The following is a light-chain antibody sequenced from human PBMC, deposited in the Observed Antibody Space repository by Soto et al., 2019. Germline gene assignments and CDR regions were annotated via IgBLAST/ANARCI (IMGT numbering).Light chain of an antibody. CDR2: MGS. Sequence: DIVMTQSPLSLPVTPGEPASISCRSSQSLLYSNGFNCLDWHLQKPGQSPQLLIYMGSYRASGVPDRFSGSGSGTDFTLEISRVEAEDVGVYYCMQSLQTPWTFGQGTKVEIK. J-gene: IGKJ1*01. CDR3: MQSLQTPWT. CDR1: QSLLYSNGFNC. V-gene: IGKV2-28*01.